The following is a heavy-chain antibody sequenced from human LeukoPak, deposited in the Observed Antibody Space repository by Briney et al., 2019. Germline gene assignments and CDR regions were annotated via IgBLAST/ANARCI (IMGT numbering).Heavy chain of an antibody. CDR1: GGSISSYY. CDR2: VHYSGST. CDR3: AREGSSYYYYMDV. V-gene: IGHV4-59*12. J-gene: IGHJ6*03. Sequence: SETLSLTCTVSGGSISSYYWIWLRQPPGKGLEWIGYVHYSGSTNYNPSLESRVTMSVDTSKNQCSLKLSSVTAAVTAVYYCAREGSSYYYYMDVWGKGTTVTVSS. D-gene: IGHD6-6*01.